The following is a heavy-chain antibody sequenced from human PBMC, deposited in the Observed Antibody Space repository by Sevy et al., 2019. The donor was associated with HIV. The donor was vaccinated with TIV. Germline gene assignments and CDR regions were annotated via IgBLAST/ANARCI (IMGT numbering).Heavy chain of an antibody. CDR2: ISISSSYI. CDR1: GFTFSSYS. J-gene: IGHJ4*02. CDR3: ARDFFSVDESSIAAPNFDY. D-gene: IGHD6-6*01. Sequence: GGSLRLSCAASGFTFSSYSMNWVRQAPGKGLEWVSSISISSSYIYYADSVKGRFTISRDNAKNSLYLQMNSLRAEDTAVYYCARDFFSVDESSIAAPNFDYWGQGTLVTVSS. V-gene: IGHV3-21*01.